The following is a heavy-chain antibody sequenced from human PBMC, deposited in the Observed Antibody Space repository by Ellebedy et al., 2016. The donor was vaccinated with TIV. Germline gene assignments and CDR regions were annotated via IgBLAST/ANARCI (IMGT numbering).Heavy chain of an antibody. V-gene: IGHV4-39*01. J-gene: IGHJ4*02. CDR1: GGSISSSNSY. CDR2: FSYSGYT. D-gene: IGHD3-10*01. Sequence: PSETLSLTCTVSGGSISSSNSYWGWVRQPPGTGLEWIGSFSYSGYTYYTPSLKSRVTVSGDTSKNQFSLRLSSVTAADTAVYYCARQPPLNVMVRGVLYFDYWGQGTLVTVSS. CDR3: ARQPPLNVMVRGVLYFDY.